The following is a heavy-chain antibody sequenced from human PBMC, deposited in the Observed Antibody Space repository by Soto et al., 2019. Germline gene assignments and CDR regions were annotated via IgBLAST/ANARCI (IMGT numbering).Heavy chain of an antibody. CDR1: CYTFTSYG. J-gene: IGHJ4*02. D-gene: IGHD3-22*01. Sequence: ASVKVSCKASCYTFTSYGISLLRHSPGQWLEWMGWISAYNGNTNYAQKLQGRVTMTTDTSTGTAYMELRSLRSDDTAVYYCARDNRITMIVVVISPFEYWGQGTLVTVSS. CDR2: ISAYNGNT. CDR3: ARDNRITMIVVVISPFEY. V-gene: IGHV1-18*01.